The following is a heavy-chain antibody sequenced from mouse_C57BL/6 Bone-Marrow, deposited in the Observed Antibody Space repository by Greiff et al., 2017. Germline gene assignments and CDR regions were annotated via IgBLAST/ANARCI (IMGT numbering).Heavy chain of an antibody. CDR2: INPYNGGT. D-gene: IGHD2-4*01. V-gene: IGHV1-19*01. CDR3: ASGDYDAYFDY. CDR1: GYTFTDYY. Sequence: EVQLQQSGPVLVKPGASVKMSCKASGYTFTDYYMNWVNQSHGKSLEWIGVINPYNGGTSYNQKFKGKATLTVDKSSSTAYMELNSLTSEDSAVYYCASGDYDAYFDYWGQGTTLTVSS. J-gene: IGHJ2*01.